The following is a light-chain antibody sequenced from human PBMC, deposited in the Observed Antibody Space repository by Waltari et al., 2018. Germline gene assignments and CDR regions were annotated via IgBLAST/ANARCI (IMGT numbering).Light chain of an antibody. V-gene: IGKV1-39*01. CDR2: AAS. Sequence: DIQTTQSPSSLSASAGDRVTITCRASQSIRRYLNWYQQKPGKTPKVLIYAASSLQSGVPSRFSGGASGTDFTLTISSLQPEDFATYYCQQTYATPNTFGQGTKVEIK. CDR3: QQTYATPNT. J-gene: IGKJ2*01. CDR1: QSIRRY.